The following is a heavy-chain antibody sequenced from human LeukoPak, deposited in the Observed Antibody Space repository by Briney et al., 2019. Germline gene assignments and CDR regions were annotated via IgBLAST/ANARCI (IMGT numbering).Heavy chain of an antibody. J-gene: IGHJ4*02. Sequence: GGSLRLSCAASGFTFSSYSMNWVRQAPGKGLEWVSSISSSSSYIYYADSVKGRFTIARDNAKNSLYLQMNSLRAEDTAVYYCARDTPYLAKDYWGQGTLVTVSS. CDR3: ARDTPYLAKDY. CDR2: ISSSSSYI. CDR1: GFTFSSYS. D-gene: IGHD2-2*02. V-gene: IGHV3-21*01.